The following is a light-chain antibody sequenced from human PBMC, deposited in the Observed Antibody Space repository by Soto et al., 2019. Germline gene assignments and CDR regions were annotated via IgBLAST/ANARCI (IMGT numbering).Light chain of an antibody. CDR1: SSDIGGYNF. Sequence: QSVLTQPASVSGSPGQSITISCTGTSSDIGGYNFVSWYQQHPGKAPKLIISEVTNRPSGVSNRFSGSKSGNTASLTISGLQAEDEADYYCSSYSSSTFYVFGTGTQLTVL. CDR3: SSYSSSTFYV. J-gene: IGLJ1*01. V-gene: IGLV2-14*01. CDR2: EVT.